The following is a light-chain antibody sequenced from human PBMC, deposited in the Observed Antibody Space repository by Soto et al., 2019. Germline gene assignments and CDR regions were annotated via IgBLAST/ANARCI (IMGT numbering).Light chain of an antibody. J-gene: IGLJ1*01. V-gene: IGLV2-8*01. CDR3: CSYTTSSTYV. CDR1: GSDVGAYNY. Sequence: QSALTQPPSASGSPGQTVAISCTGTGSDVGAYNYVSWYQQHPGKAPKLMIYDVIQRPSGVPARFSGSKSGNTASLTVSGLQPEDEADYYCCSYTTSSTYVFGTGTKVTVL. CDR2: DVI.